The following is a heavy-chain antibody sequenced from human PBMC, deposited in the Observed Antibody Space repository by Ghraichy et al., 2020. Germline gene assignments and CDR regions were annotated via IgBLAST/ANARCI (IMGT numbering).Heavy chain of an antibody. CDR3: ATDLWNPTEAFDI. CDR1: GFTFSSYS. J-gene: IGHJ3*02. D-gene: IGHD1-1*01. V-gene: IGHV3-48*01. Sequence: GESLNISCAASGFTFSSYSMNWVRQAPGKGLEWVSYISSSSSTIYYADSVKGRFTISRDNAKNSLYLQMNSLRAEDTAVYYCATDLWNPTEAFDIWGQGTMVTVSS. CDR2: ISSSSSTI.